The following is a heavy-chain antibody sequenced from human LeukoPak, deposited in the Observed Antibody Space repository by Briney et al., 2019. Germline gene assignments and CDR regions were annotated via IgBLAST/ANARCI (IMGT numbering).Heavy chain of an antibody. CDR1: GFTFRNYW. D-gene: IGHD3-22*01. CDR2: IKDDGSQK. CDR3: ARDHHNGYYFY. V-gene: IGHV3-7*01. Sequence: PGGSLRLSCAASGFTFRNYWMTWVRQAPGKGLEWLANIKDDGSQKYYVDSVKGRFTISRDNGKNSLYLQMNTLRAEDTAVYFCARDHHNGYYFYWGQGTVVTVSS. J-gene: IGHJ4*02.